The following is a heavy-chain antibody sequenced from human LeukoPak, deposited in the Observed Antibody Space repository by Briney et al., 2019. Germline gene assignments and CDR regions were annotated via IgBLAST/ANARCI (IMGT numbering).Heavy chain of an antibody. V-gene: IGHV3-23*01. J-gene: IGHJ4*02. CDR2: ISGSGGNT. CDR3: AKDLWTVRDWYGCFHD. CDR1: GFTFSSYA. D-gene: IGHD6-19*01. Sequence: GGSLRLSCAASGFTFSSYAMSWVRQAPGKGLEWVSSISGSGGNTYYADSVKGRFTISRDNAKNTLFLQVNSLRVEDTAVYYCAKDLWTVRDWYGCFHDWGQGTLVTVSS.